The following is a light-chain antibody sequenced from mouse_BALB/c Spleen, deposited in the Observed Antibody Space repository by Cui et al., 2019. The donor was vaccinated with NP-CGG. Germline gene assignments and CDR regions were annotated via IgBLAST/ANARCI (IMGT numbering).Light chain of an antibody. CDR3: ALWYSNHWV. CDR1: TGAVTTSNY. CDR2: GTN. Sequence: QAVVKQDAAPTTSPGETVTLTCRSSTGAVTTSNYANWVQEKPDHLFTGLIGGTNNRAPGVPARFSGSLIGDKAALTITGAQTEDEAIYFCALWYSNHWVFGGGTKLTVL. V-gene: IGLV1*01. J-gene: IGLJ1*01.